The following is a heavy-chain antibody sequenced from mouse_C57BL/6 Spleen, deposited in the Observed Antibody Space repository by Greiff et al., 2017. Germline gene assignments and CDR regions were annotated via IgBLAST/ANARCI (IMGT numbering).Heavy chain of an antibody. CDR2: ISYDGSN. Sequence: EVQLVESGPGLVKPSQSLSLTCSVTGYSITSGYYWNWIRQFPGNKLEWMGYISYDGSNNYNPSLKNRISITRDTSKNQFFLKLNSVTTEDTATYYCARGLPNYYAMDYWGQGTSVTVSS. V-gene: IGHV3-6*01. CDR1: GYSITSGYY. CDR3: ARGLPNYYAMDY. J-gene: IGHJ4*01.